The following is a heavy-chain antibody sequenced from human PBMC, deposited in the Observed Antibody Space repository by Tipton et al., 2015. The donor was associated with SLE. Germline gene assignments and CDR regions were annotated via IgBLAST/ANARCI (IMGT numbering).Heavy chain of an antibody. CDR2: ISHSGRI. V-gene: IGHV4-38-2*02. D-gene: IGHD2-15*01. CDR3: AREDVGFCNGGSCPYYFDF. CDR1: GYSISSGYF. J-gene: IGHJ4*02. Sequence: TLSLTCAVSGYSISSGYFWGWVRQPPGKGLQWIGSISHSGRIYFNPSLKSRVTMSLDTSNNQFSLNLRSVSAADTAMYFCAREDVGFCNGGSCPYYFDFWGQGTLVTVSS.